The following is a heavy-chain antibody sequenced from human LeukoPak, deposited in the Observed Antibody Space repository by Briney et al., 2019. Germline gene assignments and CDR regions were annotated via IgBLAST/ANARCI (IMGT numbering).Heavy chain of an antibody. CDR3: ARDIGDILTGQYFGAFDI. V-gene: IGHV3-74*01. CDR2: INSDGSST. J-gene: IGHJ3*02. CDR1: GFTFSSYW. D-gene: IGHD3-9*01. Sequence: GESLKISCAASGFTFSSYWMHWVRQAPGKGLVWVSRINSDGSSTSYADSVKGRFTISRDNAKNTLYLQMNSLRAEDTAVYYCARDIGDILTGQYFGAFDIWGQGTMVTVSS.